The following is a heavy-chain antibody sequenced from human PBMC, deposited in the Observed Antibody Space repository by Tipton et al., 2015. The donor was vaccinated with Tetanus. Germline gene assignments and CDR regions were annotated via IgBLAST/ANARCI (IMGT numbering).Heavy chain of an antibody. CDR1: GGSFSGYY. CDR3: ARDRNYDYVWGSYRYRPDRFDY. Sequence: GLVKPSETLSLTCAVYGGSFSGYYWSWIRQPPGKGLEWSGEINHSGSTNYNPSLKSRVTISVDTSKNHFSLTLGFVTAADTAVYYCARDRNYDYVWGSYRYRPDRFDYWGQGTLVTVSS. CDR2: INHSGST. D-gene: IGHD3-16*02. J-gene: IGHJ4*02. V-gene: IGHV4-34*01.